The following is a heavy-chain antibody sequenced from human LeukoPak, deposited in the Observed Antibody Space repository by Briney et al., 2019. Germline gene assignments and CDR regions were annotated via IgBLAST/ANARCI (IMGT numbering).Heavy chain of an antibody. V-gene: IGHV4-59*01. J-gene: IGHJ4*02. Sequence: SETLSLTCTVSGGSISSYYWSWIRQPPGKGLEWIGYIYYSGSTNYNPSLKSRVTISVDTSKNQFSLKLSSVTAADTAVYYWARGYLLFQDYYDSSGYFDYWGQGTLVTVSS. CDR1: GGSISSYY. CDR2: IYYSGST. D-gene: IGHD3-22*01. CDR3: ARGYLLFQDYYDSSGYFDY.